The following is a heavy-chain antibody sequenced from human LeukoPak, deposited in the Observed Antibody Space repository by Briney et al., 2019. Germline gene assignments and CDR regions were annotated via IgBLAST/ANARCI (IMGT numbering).Heavy chain of an antibody. J-gene: IGHJ4*02. CDR1: GFTFTSSA. Sequence: ASVKVSRKASGFTFTSSAMQWVRQARGQRLEWIGWIVVGSGNTNYAQKFQERVTITRDMSTSTAYMELSSLRSEDTAVYYCAAESNYGDYNAYWGQGTLVTVSS. D-gene: IGHD4-17*01. CDR2: IVVGSGNT. CDR3: AAESNYGDYNAY. V-gene: IGHV1-58*02.